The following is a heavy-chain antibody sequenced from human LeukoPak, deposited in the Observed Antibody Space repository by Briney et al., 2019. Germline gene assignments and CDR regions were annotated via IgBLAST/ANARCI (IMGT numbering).Heavy chain of an antibody. V-gene: IGHV4-59*01. D-gene: IGHD1-26*01. Sequence: SETLSLTCTVSGGSISSYYWSWIRQPPGKGLEWIGYIYYSGSTNYNPSLKSRVTISVDTSKNQFSLKLSSVTAADTAVYYCARDSVGANARAFDIWGQGTMVTVSS. CDR3: ARDSVGANARAFDI. CDR2: IYYSGST. CDR1: GGSISSYY. J-gene: IGHJ3*02.